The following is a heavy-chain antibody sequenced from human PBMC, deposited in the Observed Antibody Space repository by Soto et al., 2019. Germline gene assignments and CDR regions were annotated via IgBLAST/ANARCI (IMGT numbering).Heavy chain of an antibody. CDR3: ARSYYYAVDV. V-gene: IGHV4-59*08. J-gene: IGHJ6*02. Sequence: QVQLQESGPGLVKPSETLSLTCSVSGGSISSYYWSWIRQPPGKGLEWIGYIYYSGGTNHNPSLKCRVPASVDTSTHQFPLKLSSVTSADTAVYYCARSYYYAVDVWGQGTTVTVSS. CDR2: IYYSGGT. CDR1: GGSISSYY.